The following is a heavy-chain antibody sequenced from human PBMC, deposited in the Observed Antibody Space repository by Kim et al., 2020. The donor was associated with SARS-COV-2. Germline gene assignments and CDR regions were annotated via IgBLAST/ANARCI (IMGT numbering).Heavy chain of an antibody. D-gene: IGHD1-26*01. V-gene: IGHV4-59*07. CDR3: ARARVGVSFYYYYGMDV. J-gene: IGHJ6*02. CDR2: IYYSGST. Sequence: SDTLSLTCTASGGSIRSYYWSWIRQPPGKGLEWIGYIYYSGSTNYNPSLKSRVTISADTSKNQFSLKLNSVTAADTAVYYCARARVGVSFYYYYGMDVWGQGTTVTVSS. CDR1: GGSIRSYY.